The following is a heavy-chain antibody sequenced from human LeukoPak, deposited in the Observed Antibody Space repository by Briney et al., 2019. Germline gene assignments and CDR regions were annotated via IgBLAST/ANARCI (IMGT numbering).Heavy chain of an antibody. J-gene: IGHJ4*02. V-gene: IGHV1-46*01. Sequence: GGSLRLSCAASGFTFSSYAMSWVRQAPGQGLEWMGIIDPSGGSTNYAQKFQGRVTMTRDTSTRTVYMEVNSLRSEDTAVYYCARSYDSSGYAYFDYWGQGTLVTVSS. D-gene: IGHD3-22*01. CDR1: GFTFSSYA. CDR3: ARSYDSSGYAYFDY. CDR2: IDPSGGST.